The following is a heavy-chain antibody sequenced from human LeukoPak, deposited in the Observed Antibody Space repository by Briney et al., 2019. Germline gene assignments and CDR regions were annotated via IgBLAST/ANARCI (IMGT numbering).Heavy chain of an antibody. CDR1: GYTFTSYD. J-gene: IGHJ4*02. Sequence: RASVKVSCKASGYTFTSYDINWVRQATGKGLEWMGWMNPISVITGNAQKFQGRVTITRNTSISTAYMELSSLRSEDTAVYYCARAPHTMVRGVIVPLFSFDYWGQGTLVTVSS. CDR3: ARAPHTMVRGVIVPLFSFDY. D-gene: IGHD3-10*01. CDR2: MNPISVIT. V-gene: IGHV1-8*03.